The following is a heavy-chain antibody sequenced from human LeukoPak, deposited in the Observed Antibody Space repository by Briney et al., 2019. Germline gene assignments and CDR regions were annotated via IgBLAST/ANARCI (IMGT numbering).Heavy chain of an antibody. V-gene: IGHV1-69*06. CDR3: ARIVVAHLFDP. CDR2: IIPIFGTA. D-gene: IGHD2-2*01. CDR1: GGTFISYA. Sequence: SVKVSFKASGGTFISYAISWVRQAPGQGLEWMGGIIPIFGTANYAQKFQGRVTITADKSTSTAYMELSSLRSEDTAVYYCARIVVAHLFDPWGQGTLVTVSS. J-gene: IGHJ5*02.